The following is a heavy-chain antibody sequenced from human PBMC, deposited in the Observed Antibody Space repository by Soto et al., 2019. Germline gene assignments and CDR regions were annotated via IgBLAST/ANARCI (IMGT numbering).Heavy chain of an antibody. CDR1: GASVAGGSYY. V-gene: IGHV4-30-4*01. CDR3: ARDTYSGYDFGF. J-gene: IGHJ4*02. CDR2: IPSRGRP. Sequence: QVQLRESGPGLVKPSQTLSLTCSVSGASVAGGSYYWSWVRQPPGKGIEWIGYIPSRGRPFYNPSLTSRGTISADTSKNQLSLQLTSVTAADTAVYYCARDTYSGYDFGFWGQGTLVTVSS. D-gene: IGHD5-12*01.